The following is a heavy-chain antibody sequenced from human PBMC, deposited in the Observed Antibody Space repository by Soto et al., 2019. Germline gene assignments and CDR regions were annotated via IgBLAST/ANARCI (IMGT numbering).Heavy chain of an antibody. CDR1: GLTFSIYD. CDR3: AIIHSGSFGFDI. D-gene: IGHD1-26*01. Sequence: QVRLVESGGGVVQPGRSLRLTCAASGLTFSIYDIHWVRQAPGKGLEWVAVISYDGNNKYYADSVKGRFTISRDNPKNTRFLQMNSLRSEDTAVYHGAIIHSGSFGFDIWGQGTVVSFSS. J-gene: IGHJ3*02. V-gene: IGHV3-30*03. CDR2: ISYDGNNK.